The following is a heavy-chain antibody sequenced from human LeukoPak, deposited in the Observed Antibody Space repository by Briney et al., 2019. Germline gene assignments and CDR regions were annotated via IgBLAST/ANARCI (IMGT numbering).Heavy chain of an antibody. CDR1: GFTFSSYA. CDR3: ARDSSKGNDY. J-gene: IGHJ4*02. CDR2: ISSNGGST. V-gene: IGHV3-64*01. Sequence: GGSLRLSCAASGFTFSSYAMHWVRQAPGKGLEYVSAISSNGGSTYYANSVKGRFTISRDNSKNTLYLQMGSLRAEDMAVYYCARDSSKGNDYWGQGNLVTVSS. D-gene: IGHD6-6*01.